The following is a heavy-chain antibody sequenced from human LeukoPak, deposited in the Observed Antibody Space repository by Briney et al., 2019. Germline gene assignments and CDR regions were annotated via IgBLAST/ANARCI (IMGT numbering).Heavy chain of an antibody. J-gene: IGHJ4*01. CDR2: ITSDGSTT. CDR3: AGDYIWGRLF. CDR1: GFRLGDYW. D-gene: IGHD3-16*01. V-gene: IGHV3-74*01. Sequence: GGSLRLSCVGSGFRLGDYWMHWVRQTPGKGLMWVSRITSDGSTTWYADSVKGRFTVSRDNAKNTLFLEMNSLRDEDTAVYYCAGDYIWGRLFWGQGTLVTVSS.